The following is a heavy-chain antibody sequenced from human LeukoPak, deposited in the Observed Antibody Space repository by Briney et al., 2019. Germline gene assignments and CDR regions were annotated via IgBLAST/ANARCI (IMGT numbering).Heavy chain of an antibody. Sequence: SETLSLTCTVSGGSITNYYWTWIRQSPGKGLDWIGYVYDSGTTNYNPSLKSRVTISADASKSQFSLRLSSVTAADTAVYYCARSGGTWSYNYWGQGTLVTVSS. CDR2: VYDSGTT. CDR1: GGSITNYY. V-gene: IGHV4-59*01. CDR3: ARSGGTWSYNY. J-gene: IGHJ4*02. D-gene: IGHD1-26*01.